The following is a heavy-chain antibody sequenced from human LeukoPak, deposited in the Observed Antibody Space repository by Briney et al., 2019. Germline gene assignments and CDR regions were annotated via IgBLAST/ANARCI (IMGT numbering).Heavy chain of an antibody. D-gene: IGHD3-3*01. J-gene: IGHJ6*02. CDR1: GDSISSYH. CDR2: IYYTGST. V-gene: IGHV4-59*01. CDR3: TRSLGVVIRGGMDV. Sequence: SETLSLTCTVSGDSISSYHWSWIRQPPGKRLEWIGHIYYTGSTNYNPSLKSRVTISLDTSKHQFSLKLSSVTAVDTAVYYCTRSLGVVIRGGMDVWGQGTTVTVSS.